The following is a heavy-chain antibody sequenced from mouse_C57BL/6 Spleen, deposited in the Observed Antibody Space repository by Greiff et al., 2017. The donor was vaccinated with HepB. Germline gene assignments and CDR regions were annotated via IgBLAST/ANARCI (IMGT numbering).Heavy chain of an antibody. Sequence: QVQLQQPGAELVKPGASVKLSCKASGYTFTSYWMQWVKQRPGQGLEWIGEIDPSDSYTNYNQKFKGKATLTVDTSSSTAYMQLSSLTSEDSAVYYCAKLGRFDYWGQGTTLTVSS. V-gene: IGHV1-50*01. CDR3: AKLGRFDY. CDR2: IDPSDSYT. J-gene: IGHJ2*01. D-gene: IGHD4-1*01. CDR1: GYTFTSYW.